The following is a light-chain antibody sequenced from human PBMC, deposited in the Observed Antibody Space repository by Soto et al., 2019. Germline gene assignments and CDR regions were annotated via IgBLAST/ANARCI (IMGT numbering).Light chain of an antibody. CDR2: DVT. CDR1: RSDVGGYNF. Sequence: QSVLTQPPSASGSPGQSVTISCTGTRSDVGGYNFVSWYQQHPGKAPKLMIYDVTERPSGVPDRFSGSKSGNTASLTVSGLQGEDEAEYFCTSYAGSNIPVLFGGGTKVTVL. CDR3: TSYAGSNIPVL. J-gene: IGLJ2*01. V-gene: IGLV2-8*01.